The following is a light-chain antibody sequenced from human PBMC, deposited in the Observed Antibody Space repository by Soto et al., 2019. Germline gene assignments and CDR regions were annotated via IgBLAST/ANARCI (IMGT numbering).Light chain of an antibody. J-gene: IGKJ3*01. Sequence: DIQMTQSPSSLSASVGDRVTITCRASQSISSYLNWYQQKPGKAPKLLIYAASSLQSGVPSRFSGSGSGTDFTLTISSLQPEDFVTYYCQQSYSKEVTFGPGTKVDIK. CDR3: QQSYSKEVT. CDR2: AAS. CDR1: QSISSY. V-gene: IGKV1-39*01.